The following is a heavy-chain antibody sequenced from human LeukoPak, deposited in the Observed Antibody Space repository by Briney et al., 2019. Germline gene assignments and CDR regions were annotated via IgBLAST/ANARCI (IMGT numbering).Heavy chain of an antibody. J-gene: IGHJ4*02. Sequence: GASVKVSCKASGYTFTSYYMHWVRQAPGQGLEWMGIINPSGGSTSYAQKFQGRVTMTRDMSTSTVYMELSSLRSEDTAVYYCARGFSGSGSYYLNDFDYWGQGTLVTVSS. V-gene: IGHV1-46*01. CDR2: INPSGGST. CDR1: GYTFTSYY. CDR3: ARGFSGSGSYYLNDFDY. D-gene: IGHD3-10*01.